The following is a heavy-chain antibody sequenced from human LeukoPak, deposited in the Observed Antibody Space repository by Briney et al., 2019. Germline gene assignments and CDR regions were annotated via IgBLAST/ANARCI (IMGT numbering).Heavy chain of an antibody. V-gene: IGHV4-39*01. Sequence: NPSETLSLTCTVSGGSISSSSYYWGWIRQPPGKGLEWIGSIYYSGSTYYNPSLKSRVTISVDTSKNQFSLKLSSVTAADTAVYYCASPTSGGWYPKYFDYWGQGTLVTVSS. CDR1: GGSISSSSYY. D-gene: IGHD6-19*01. J-gene: IGHJ4*02. CDR2: IYYSGST. CDR3: ASPTSGGWYPKYFDY.